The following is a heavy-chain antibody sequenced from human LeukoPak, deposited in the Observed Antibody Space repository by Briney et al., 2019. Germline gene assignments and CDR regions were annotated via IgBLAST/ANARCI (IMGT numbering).Heavy chain of an antibody. J-gene: IGHJ4*02. CDR2: IKQDGSEK. D-gene: IGHD5-12*01. CDR1: GFTFSKYW. V-gene: IGHV3-7*01. Sequence: GGSLRLSCAASGFTFSKYWMSWVRQAPGKGLEGVAIIKQDGSEKYYVDSVRGRFTISRDNAKNSLCLQMNSLRVEDTAVYYCARGGYSGYAFDNWGRGTLVTVSS. CDR3: ARGGYSGYAFDN.